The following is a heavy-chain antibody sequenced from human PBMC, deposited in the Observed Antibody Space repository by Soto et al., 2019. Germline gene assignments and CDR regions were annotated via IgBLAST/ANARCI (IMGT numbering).Heavy chain of an antibody. CDR2: IDPSDSYT. CDR1: GYSFTSYW. V-gene: IGHV5-10-1*01. Sequence: GECLKISCKGSGYSFTSYWISWVRQMPGKGLEWMGRIDPSDSYTNYSPSFQGHVTISADKSISTAYLQWSSLKASDTAMYYCARQEQLWLRAAFDIWGQGTMVTVSS. CDR3: ARQEQLWLRAAFDI. D-gene: IGHD5-18*01. J-gene: IGHJ3*02.